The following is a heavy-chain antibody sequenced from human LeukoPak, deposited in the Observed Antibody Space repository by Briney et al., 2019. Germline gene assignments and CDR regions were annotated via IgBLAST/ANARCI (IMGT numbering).Heavy chain of an antibody. CDR2: ISWNSGSI. CDR1: GFTFNIYW. V-gene: IGHV3-9*03. Sequence: PGGSLRLSCAASGFTFNIYWMTWVRQAPGKGLEWVSGISWNSGSIGYADSVKGRFTISRDNAKNSLYLQMNSLRAEDMALYYCAKMLWGGFDYWGQGTLVTVSS. J-gene: IGHJ4*02. D-gene: IGHD3-16*01. CDR3: AKMLWGGFDY.